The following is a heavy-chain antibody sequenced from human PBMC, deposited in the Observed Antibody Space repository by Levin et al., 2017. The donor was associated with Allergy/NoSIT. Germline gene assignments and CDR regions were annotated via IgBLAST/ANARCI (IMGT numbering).Heavy chain of an antibody. CDR2: IYHTGST. Sequence: GSLRLSCAVSGYSINSNYYWAWIRQPPGKGLEWIGAIYHTGSTFYNPSLKSRVTISADTSKNQFSLRLSSVTAADTAVYYCARDHYHDFWTDTYKGKLFDPWGQGTLVTVSS. J-gene: IGHJ5*02. CDR1: GYSINSNYY. V-gene: IGHV4-38-2*02. D-gene: IGHD3-3*01. CDR3: ARDHYHDFWTDTYKGKLFDP.